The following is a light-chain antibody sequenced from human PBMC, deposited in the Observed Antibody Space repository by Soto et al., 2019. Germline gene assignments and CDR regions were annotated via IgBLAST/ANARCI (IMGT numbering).Light chain of an antibody. Sequence: EIVLTQSPGTLSLSPGERATLSCRASQSVANNYLAWYQQKAGQAPRRLIYLASNRAAGTPDRFSGSGSGADCTLTINRLEAEDFAVYFCQQYGSSPWTFGQGTKVDIK. J-gene: IGKJ1*01. CDR3: QQYGSSPWT. CDR1: QSVANNY. V-gene: IGKV3-20*01. CDR2: LAS.